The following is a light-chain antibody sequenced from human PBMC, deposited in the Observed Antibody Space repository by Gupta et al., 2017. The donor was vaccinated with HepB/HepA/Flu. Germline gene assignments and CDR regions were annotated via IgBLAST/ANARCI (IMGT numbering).Light chain of an antibody. J-gene: IGKJ1*01. V-gene: IGKV3-15*01. CDR2: DVS. CDR3: KKYKNWTQWT. Sequence: ELVLPQSPATLSVSPGERVTLSCRSSQSMNNKLAWDQQRPGQAPRLLLYDVSTRVTGIPGRVSGSGSGTEFNLTISSLQSEDCEVDDCKKYKNWTQWTFGQGTKVEMK. CDR1: QSMNNK.